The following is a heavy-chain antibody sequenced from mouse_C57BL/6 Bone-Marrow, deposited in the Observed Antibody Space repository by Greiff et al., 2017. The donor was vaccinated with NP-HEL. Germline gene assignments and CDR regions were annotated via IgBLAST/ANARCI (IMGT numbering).Heavy chain of an antibody. CDR1: GYTFTSYW. Sequence: QVQLQQPGAELVMPGASAKLSCKASGYTFTSYWMHWVKQRPGQGLEWIGEIDPSGSYTNYNQKFKGKSTLTADKSSSTAYMQLSSLTSEDSAVYYCARAYYSPHYYAMDYWGQGTSVTVSS. D-gene: IGHD2-12*01. V-gene: IGHV1-69*01. CDR2: IDPSGSYT. J-gene: IGHJ4*01. CDR3: ARAYYSPHYYAMDY.